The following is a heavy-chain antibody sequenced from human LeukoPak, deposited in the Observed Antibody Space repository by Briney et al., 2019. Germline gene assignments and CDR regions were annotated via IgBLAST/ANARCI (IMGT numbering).Heavy chain of an antibody. J-gene: IGHJ6*02. CDR1: GYTFTSYG. Sequence: ASVKVSCKASGYTFTSYGISWVRQAPGQGLEWMGWISAYNGNTNYAQKLQGRVTMTTDTSTSTAYMELRSLRSDDTAVYYCARGVGVSGSYYRVWSMDVWGQGTTVTVSS. D-gene: IGHD1-26*01. V-gene: IGHV1-18*01. CDR3: ARGVGVSGSYYRVWSMDV. CDR2: ISAYNGNT.